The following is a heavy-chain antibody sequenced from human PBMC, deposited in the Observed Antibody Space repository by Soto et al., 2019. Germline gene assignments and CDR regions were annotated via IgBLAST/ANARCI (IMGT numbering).Heavy chain of an antibody. D-gene: IGHD2-21*02. Sequence: QITLKESGPTLVKPTQTLTLTCSFSGFSLKTSGEGVGWIRQPPGKALGWLAVIYWDDDKRYSPSLRSRLTVTLDTSKNQVVLTMTNLGPVDTGTFFCAHRCGGGSYGAFGIWGQGTVVTVSS. CDR2: IYWDDDK. J-gene: IGHJ3*02. V-gene: IGHV2-5*02. CDR1: GFSLKTSGEG. CDR3: AHRCGGGSYGAFGI.